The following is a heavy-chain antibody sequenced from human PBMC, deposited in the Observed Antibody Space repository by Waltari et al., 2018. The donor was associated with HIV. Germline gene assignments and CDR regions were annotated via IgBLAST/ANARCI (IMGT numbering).Heavy chain of an antibody. CDR2: IYSGGST. Sequence: EVQLVESGGGLIQPGGSLRLSCAASGFTVSSNYMSWVRQAPGKGLEWVSVIYSGGSTYYADSVKGRFTISRDNSKNTLYLQMNSLRAEDTAVYYCARAESPYYYGSGSYLAPYGMDVWGQGTTVTVSS. V-gene: IGHV3-53*01. CDR3: ARAESPYYYGSGSYLAPYGMDV. J-gene: IGHJ6*02. CDR1: GFTVSSNY. D-gene: IGHD3-10*01.